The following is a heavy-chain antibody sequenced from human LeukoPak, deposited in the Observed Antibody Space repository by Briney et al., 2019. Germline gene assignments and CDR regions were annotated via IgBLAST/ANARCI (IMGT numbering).Heavy chain of an antibody. V-gene: IGHV4-61*01. D-gene: IGHD1-7*01. J-gene: IGHJ6*03. CDR1: GGSISSSSYY. Sequence: KPSETLSLTCTVSGGSISSSSYYWSWIRQPPGKGLEWIGYIYYSGSTNYNPSLKSRVTISVDTSKNQFSLKLSSVTAADTAVYYCARSQNYIPYYYYYYMDVWGKGTTVTVSS. CDR2: IYYSGST. CDR3: ARSQNYIPYYYYYYMDV.